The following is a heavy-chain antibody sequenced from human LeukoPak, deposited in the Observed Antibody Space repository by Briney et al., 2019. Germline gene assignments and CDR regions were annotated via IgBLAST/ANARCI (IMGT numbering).Heavy chain of an antibody. Sequence: PGGSLRLSCAASGFTFSSYAMHWVRQTPGKGLEWVAAISYAGSNTHYADSVKGRFITSRDNSKNTMFLQMSSLRAEDTALYCCARDERGFFYYMDVWGKGTTVTVSS. V-gene: IGHV3-30*04. D-gene: IGHD2-15*01. CDR3: ARDERGFFYYMDV. CDR1: GFTFSSYA. CDR2: ISYAGSNT. J-gene: IGHJ6*03.